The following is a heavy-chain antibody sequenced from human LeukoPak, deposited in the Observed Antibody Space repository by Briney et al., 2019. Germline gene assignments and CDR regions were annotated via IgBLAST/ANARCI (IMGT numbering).Heavy chain of an antibody. D-gene: IGHD6-13*01. Sequence: ASVKVSCKASGYTFTSYDVNWVRQATGQGLEWMGWMNPNSGNTDYAQKFQGRIIVSRNTSISTAYMELSSLTSEDTAIYYCARIAAAGNRRLNYWGQGTLVTVAS. V-gene: IGHV1-8*01. J-gene: IGHJ4*02. CDR2: MNPNSGNT. CDR1: GYTFTSYD. CDR3: ARIAAAGNRRLNY.